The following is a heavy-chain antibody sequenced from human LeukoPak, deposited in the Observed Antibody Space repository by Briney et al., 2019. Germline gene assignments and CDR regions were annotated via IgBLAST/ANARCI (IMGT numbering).Heavy chain of an antibody. Sequence: ASVTVSCTASGYTXTFYYMHGVRHAPGQGLEWMGWTNLNSGGTNYAQKFQGRVTMTRDTSISTAYMELSRLRSDDTAVYYCARGGGSYPGGFDYWGQGTLVTVSS. CDR1: GYTXTFYY. CDR2: TNLNSGGT. V-gene: IGHV1-2*02. J-gene: IGHJ4*02. D-gene: IGHD1-26*01. CDR3: ARGGGSYPGGFDY.